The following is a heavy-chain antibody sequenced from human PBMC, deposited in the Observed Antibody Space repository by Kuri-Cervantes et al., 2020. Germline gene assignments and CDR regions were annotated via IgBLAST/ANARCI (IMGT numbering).Heavy chain of an antibody. CDR2: INHSGST. J-gene: IGHJ3*02. D-gene: IGHD6-25*01. Sequence: SETLSLTCAVYGGSFSGYYWSWIRQPPGKGLEWIGEINHSGSTNYNPSLKSRVTISVDTSKNQFSLKLSSVTAADTAVYYCARGRFRRAAAGEDAFDIWGQGTMVTVSS. V-gene: IGHV4-34*01. CDR3: ARGRFRRAAAGEDAFDI. CDR1: GGSFSGYY.